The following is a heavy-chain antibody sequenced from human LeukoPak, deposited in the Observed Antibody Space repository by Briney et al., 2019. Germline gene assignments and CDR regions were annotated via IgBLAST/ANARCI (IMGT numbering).Heavy chain of an antibody. Sequence: SETLSLTCSVSGGSFSGYYWSWIRQPPGKGLGWIGYIYYRGSTNYNPSLKSRVTISLDTSESHFSLKLSSVTAADTAVYYCTSGNDYSNYYFDYWGQGTLVTVSS. CDR1: GGSFSGYY. D-gene: IGHD4-11*01. CDR3: TSGNDYSNYYFDY. CDR2: IYYRGST. V-gene: IGHV4-59*01. J-gene: IGHJ4*02.